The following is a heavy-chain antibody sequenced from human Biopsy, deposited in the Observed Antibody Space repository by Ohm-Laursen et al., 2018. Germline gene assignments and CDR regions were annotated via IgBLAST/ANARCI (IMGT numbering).Heavy chain of an antibody. CDR1: GVYISDYY. Sequence: SDTLSLTCRVSGVYISDYYWSWIRQPPGRGLEWVGSIYYSGSTNYNPSLKSRVTMSLDSSKNLFSLRLTSVTAADTAVYYCARDTSGWPRTFDHWGQGTLVTVSS. D-gene: IGHD6-19*01. CDR3: ARDTSGWPRTFDH. CDR2: IYYSGST. J-gene: IGHJ4*02. V-gene: IGHV4-59*08.